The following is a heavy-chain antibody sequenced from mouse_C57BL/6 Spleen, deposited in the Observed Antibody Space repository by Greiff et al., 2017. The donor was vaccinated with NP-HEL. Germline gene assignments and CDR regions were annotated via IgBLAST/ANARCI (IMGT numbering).Heavy chain of an antibody. CDR3: ARWGITTVVDCDY. D-gene: IGHD1-1*01. Sequence: QLQESGPELVKPGASVKISCKASGYSFTDYNMNWVKQSNGKSLEWIGVINPNYGTTSYNQKFKGKATLTVDQSASTAYMQLNSLTSEDSAVYYFARWGITTVVDCDYWGQGTTLTVSS. J-gene: IGHJ2*01. CDR1: GYSFTDYN. V-gene: IGHV1-39*01. CDR2: INPNYGTT.